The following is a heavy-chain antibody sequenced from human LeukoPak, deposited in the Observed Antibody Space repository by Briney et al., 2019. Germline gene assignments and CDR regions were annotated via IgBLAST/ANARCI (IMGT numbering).Heavy chain of an antibody. V-gene: IGHV3-66*01. CDR1: GFTVCSNY. CDR2: IYSGGST. CDR3: AREEWELLPPYYYYGMDV. J-gene: IGHJ6*02. Sequence: PGGSLSLSCAASGFTVCSNYMSWVRQAPGKGLEWVSVIYSGGSTYYADSVKGRFTISRDNSKNTLYLQMNSLRADDTAVYYCAREEWELLPPYYYYGMDVWGQGTTVTVSS. D-gene: IGHD1-26*01.